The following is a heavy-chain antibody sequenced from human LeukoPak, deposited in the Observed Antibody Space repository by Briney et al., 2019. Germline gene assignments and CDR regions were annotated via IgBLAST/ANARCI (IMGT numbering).Heavy chain of an antibody. Sequence: SQTLSLTCAISGDSVSSDSATWNWIRQSPSRGLEWLGRTYYRSKWDNDYAVSVKSRITINPDTSKNQFSLQLKSVTPEDTAVYYCARNYYGSGSYYSHFDYWGQGTLVTVSS. D-gene: IGHD3-10*01. CDR2: TYYRSKWDN. CDR3: ARNYYGSGSYYSHFDY. J-gene: IGHJ4*02. V-gene: IGHV6-1*01. CDR1: GDSVSSDSAT.